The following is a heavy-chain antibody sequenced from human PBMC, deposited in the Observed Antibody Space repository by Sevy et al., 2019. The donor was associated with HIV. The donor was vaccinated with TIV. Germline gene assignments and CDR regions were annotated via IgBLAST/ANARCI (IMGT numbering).Heavy chain of an antibody. Sequence: GGSLRLSCAASGFTFSSYSMNWVRQAPGKGLEWVSYISSSSTIYYADSVKGRFTISRDNAKNSLYLQMNSLRDEDTAVYYCARDLGIQLWLQPDAFDIWGQGTMVTVSS. CDR2: ISSSSTI. CDR3: ARDLGIQLWLQPDAFDI. V-gene: IGHV3-48*02. D-gene: IGHD5-18*01. J-gene: IGHJ3*02. CDR1: GFTFSSYS.